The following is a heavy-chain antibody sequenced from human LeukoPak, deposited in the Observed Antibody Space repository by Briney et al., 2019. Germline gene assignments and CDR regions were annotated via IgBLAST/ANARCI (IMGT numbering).Heavy chain of an antibody. V-gene: IGHV4-39*07. J-gene: IGHJ4*02. D-gene: IGHD1-26*01. Sequence: SETLSLTCTVSGGSISSSSYYWGWIRQPPGKGLEWIGSIYYSGSTYYNPSLKSRVTISVDTSKNQFSLKLSSVTAADTAAYYCARVEWELPFDYWGQGTLVTVSS. CDR2: IYYSGST. CDR1: GGSISSSSYY. CDR3: ARVEWELPFDY.